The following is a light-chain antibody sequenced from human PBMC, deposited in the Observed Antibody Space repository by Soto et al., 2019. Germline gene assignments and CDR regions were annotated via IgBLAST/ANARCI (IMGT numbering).Light chain of an antibody. V-gene: IGKV3-20*01. CDR2: GAF. CDR3: QRHGAT. Sequence: IVLTQSPDTLSLSPGERATLSCRASQSVSSSDLAWYQQKPGQAPRLLIYGAFSRATGIPDRFSASGSGTDFTLTISGLEPEDSAVYYCQRHGATFGQGTKVDIK. J-gene: IGKJ1*01. CDR1: QSVSSSD.